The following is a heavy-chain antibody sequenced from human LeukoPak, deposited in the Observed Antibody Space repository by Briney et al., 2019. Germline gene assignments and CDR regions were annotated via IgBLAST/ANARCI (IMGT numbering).Heavy chain of an antibody. CDR1: GFTFSTYW. CDR2: ISNDGTNK. V-gene: IGHV3-30*18. D-gene: IGHD5-18*01. CDR3: AKEKYRGYSYGSGDY. J-gene: IGHJ4*02. Sequence: GGSLRLSCAASGFTFSTYWIHWVRQAPGKGLQWVAAISNDGTNKYYADSVKGRFTVSRDNSKNTLYLQMSSLRPEDTAVYYCAKEKYRGYSYGSGDYWGQGTQVTVSS.